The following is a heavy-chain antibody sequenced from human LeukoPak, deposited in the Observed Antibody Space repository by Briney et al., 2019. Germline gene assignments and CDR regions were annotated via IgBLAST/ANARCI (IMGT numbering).Heavy chain of an antibody. CDR3: ARGSSPYYYYYYMDV. CDR1: GGSISSYY. Sequence: PSETLSLTCTVSGGSISSYYWSWIRQPPGKGLEWIGYIYYSGSTNYNPSLNSRVTISVDTSKNQFSLKLSSVTAADTAVYYCARGSSPYYYYYYMDVWGKGTTVTVSS. V-gene: IGHV4-59*01. J-gene: IGHJ6*03. CDR2: IYYSGST.